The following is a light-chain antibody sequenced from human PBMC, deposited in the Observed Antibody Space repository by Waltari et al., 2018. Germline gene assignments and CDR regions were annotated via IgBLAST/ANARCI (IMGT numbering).Light chain of an antibody. CDR3: QQNSNWPLT. J-gene: IGKJ4*01. CDR1: QSVISS. Sequence: EIVMTQSPATLSLSPGDKATLSCRASQSVISSLVWYQQKPGQAPRLLIYGASSRATGIPDRFSGSGSGTEFTLTISSLEPEDVAVYYCQQNSNWPLTFGGGTKVEIK. V-gene: IGKV3D-15*01. CDR2: GAS.